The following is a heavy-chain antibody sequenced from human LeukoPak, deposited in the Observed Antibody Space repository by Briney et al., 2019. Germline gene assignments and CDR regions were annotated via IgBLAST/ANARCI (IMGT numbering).Heavy chain of an antibody. J-gene: IGHJ4*02. V-gene: IGHV3-48*01. Sequence: GGSLRLSCAASGFTFSSYSMNWVRQAPGKGLEWVSYISSSGSTIYYADSVKGRFTISRDNAKNSLYLQMNSLRAEDTAVYYCAREYCSGGSCYVFTFDYWGQGTLVTVSS. D-gene: IGHD2-15*01. CDR1: GFTFSSYS. CDR3: AREYCSGGSCYVFTFDY. CDR2: ISSSGSTI.